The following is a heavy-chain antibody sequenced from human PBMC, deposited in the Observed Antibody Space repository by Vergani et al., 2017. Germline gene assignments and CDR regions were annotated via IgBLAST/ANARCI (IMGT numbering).Heavy chain of an antibody. J-gene: IGHJ4*02. Sequence: QVQLVQSGAEVKKPGSSVKVSCKASGGTFSSYAISWVRQAPGQGLEWMGRIIPILGIANYAQKFQGRVTITRDMSTSTAYMELSSLRSEETAVYYCAADLDLGYWGQGTLVTVSS. CDR2: IIPILGIA. V-gene: IGHV1-69*04. CDR3: AADLDLGY. CDR1: GGTFSSYA.